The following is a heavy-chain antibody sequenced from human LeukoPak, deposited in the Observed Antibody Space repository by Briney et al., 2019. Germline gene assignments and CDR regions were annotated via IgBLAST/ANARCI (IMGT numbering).Heavy chain of an antibody. D-gene: IGHD3-10*01. CDR3: ARDGSGSYYINDYYYGMDV. J-gene: IGHJ6*02. Sequence: GGSLRLSCAASGFTFSDYYMSWIRQAPGKGLVWVSYISSSGSTIYYADSVKGRFTISRDNAKNSLYLQMNSLRAEDTAVYYCARDGSGSYYINDYYYGMDVWGQGTTVTVSS. CDR2: ISSSGSTI. V-gene: IGHV3-11*01. CDR1: GFTFSDYY.